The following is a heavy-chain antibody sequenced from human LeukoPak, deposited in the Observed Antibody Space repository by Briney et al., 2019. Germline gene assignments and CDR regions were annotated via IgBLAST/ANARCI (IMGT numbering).Heavy chain of an antibody. Sequence: SETLSLTCTVSGGSISSSSYYWGRIRQPPGKGLEWIGSIYYSGSTYYNPSLKSRVTISVDTSTNQFSLKLSSVTAADTAVYYCARGGEVLRYFDWLSGSYYFDYWGQGTLVTVSS. D-gene: IGHD3-9*01. J-gene: IGHJ4*02. CDR1: GGSISSSSYY. CDR3: ARGGEVLRYFDWLSGSYYFDY. V-gene: IGHV4-39*01. CDR2: IYYSGST.